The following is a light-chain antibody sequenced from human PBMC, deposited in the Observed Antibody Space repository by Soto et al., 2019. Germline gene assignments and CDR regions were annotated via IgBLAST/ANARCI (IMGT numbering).Light chain of an antibody. CDR3: CSYAGSSAWV. CDR2: EGS. V-gene: IGLV2-23*01. CDR1: SSDVGSYNL. Sequence: QSALTQPASVSGSPGQSITISCTGTSSDVGSYNLVSWYQQHPGKAPKLMIYEGSKRPSGVSNRFSGSKSGNTASLTISGLQAEDEADYCCSYAGSSAWVFGGGTKVTVL. J-gene: IGLJ3*02.